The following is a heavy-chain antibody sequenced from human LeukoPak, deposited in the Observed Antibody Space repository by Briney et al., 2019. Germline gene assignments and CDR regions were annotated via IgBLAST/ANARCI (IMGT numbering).Heavy chain of an antibody. CDR1: GGSFSGYY. J-gene: IGHJ4*02. V-gene: IGHV4-34*01. D-gene: IGHD6-19*01. CDR2: INHSGST. Sequence: PSETLSLTCAVYGGSFSGYYWSWIRQPPGKGLEWIGEINHSGSTNYNPSLKSRVTISVDTSKNQFSLKLSSVTAADTAVYYCARGVGYSSGWYLGHFDYWGQGTLVTVSS. CDR3: ARGVGYSSGWYLGHFDY.